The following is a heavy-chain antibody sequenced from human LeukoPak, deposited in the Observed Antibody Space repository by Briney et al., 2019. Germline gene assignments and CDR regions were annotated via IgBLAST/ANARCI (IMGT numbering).Heavy chain of an antibody. CDR1: GFTVSSNY. V-gene: IGHV3-53*01. Sequence: GGSLRLSCAASGFTVSSNYMSWVRQAPGKGLEWVSVIYSGGSTYYADSVKGRFTISRDNSKNTLYLQMNSLRAEDTAVYYCAKDTHGYPGGIDYWGQGTLVTVSS. CDR2: IYSGGST. J-gene: IGHJ4*02. CDR3: AKDTHGYPGGIDY. D-gene: IGHD3-22*01.